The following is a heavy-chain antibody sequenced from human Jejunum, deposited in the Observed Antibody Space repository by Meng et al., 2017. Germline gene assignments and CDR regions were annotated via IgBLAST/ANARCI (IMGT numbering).Heavy chain of an antibody. CDR1: GYTFTSNG. J-gene: IGHJ4*02. Sequence: QLVQAGAEVKEPGVSGKVSCKASGYTFTSNGIGWVRQAPGQGLEWMGWISGYNGDTNYAQKFQGRVSMTTDTSTSTAYMELRSLISDDTAVYYCAKDYYSDYVYDYWGQGTLVTVSS. D-gene: IGHD4-11*01. CDR3: AKDYYSDYVYDY. V-gene: IGHV1-18*01. CDR2: ISGYNGDT.